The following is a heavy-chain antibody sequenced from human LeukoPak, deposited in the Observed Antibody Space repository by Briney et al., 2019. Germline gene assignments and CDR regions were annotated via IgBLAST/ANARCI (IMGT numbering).Heavy chain of an antibody. V-gene: IGHV4-39*01. Sequence: SETLSLTCTVSGGSISSSSYYWGWIRQPPGTGREWIGSIYYSGSTYYNPSLKSRVTISVDTSKNQFSLKLSSVTAADTAVYYCARGGALDAFDIWGQGTMVTVSS. J-gene: IGHJ3*02. CDR3: ARGGALDAFDI. CDR1: GGSISSSSYY. CDR2: IYYSGST. D-gene: IGHD3-16*01.